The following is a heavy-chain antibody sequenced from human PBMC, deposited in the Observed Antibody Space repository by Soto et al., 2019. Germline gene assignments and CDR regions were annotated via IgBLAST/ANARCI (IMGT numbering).Heavy chain of an antibody. CDR2: IYYSGST. D-gene: IGHD2-15*01. CDR1: GGSISSGDYY. J-gene: IGHJ4*02. V-gene: IGHV4-30-4*01. CDR3: AREDGGNPFDY. Sequence: QVQLQESGPGLVKPSQTLSLTCTVSGGSISSGDYYWSWIRQPPGKGLEWIGYIYYSGSTYYNPALKSRVTVSVDTAKNQFSLKLSSVTAAATAVYYCAREDGGNPFDYWGQGTLVTVSS.